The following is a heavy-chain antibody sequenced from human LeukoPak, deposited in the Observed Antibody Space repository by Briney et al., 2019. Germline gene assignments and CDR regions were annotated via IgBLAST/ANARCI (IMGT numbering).Heavy chain of an antibody. CDR3: ARDRGSSWLYFDL. J-gene: IGHJ2*01. CDR1: GGSISNYY. CDR2: IYHTGST. V-gene: IGHV4-59*01. D-gene: IGHD6-13*01. Sequence: PSETLSLTCTVFGGSISNYYWSWIRQPPGKGLEWIGYIYHTGSTNYNPSLTSRVIISVDTSKNQLSLNLSSVTAADSAVYYCARDRGSSWLYFDLWGRGTLVTVSS.